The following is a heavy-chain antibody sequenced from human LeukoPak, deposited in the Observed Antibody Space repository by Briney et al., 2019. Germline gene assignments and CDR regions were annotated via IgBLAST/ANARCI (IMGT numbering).Heavy chain of an antibody. J-gene: IGHJ5*02. Sequence: PSETLSLTCTVSGGSISSYYWSWIRQPPGKGLEWIGYIYYSGSTNYNPSLKSRVTISVDTSKNQFSLKLNSVTAADTAIYYCARVFTSGWYHWFDRWGQGTLVIVSS. CDR1: GGSISSYY. V-gene: IGHV4-59*12. D-gene: IGHD6-19*01. CDR3: ARVFTSGWYHWFDR. CDR2: IYYSGST.